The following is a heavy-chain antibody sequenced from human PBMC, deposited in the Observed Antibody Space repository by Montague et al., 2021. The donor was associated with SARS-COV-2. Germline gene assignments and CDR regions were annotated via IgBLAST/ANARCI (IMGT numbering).Heavy chain of an antibody. Sequence: SETLSLTCTVSGGSVNSGGYYWSWIRQPPGKGLEWIGNIYYSGTTNYNPSLKSRVTISVDTSKNQLSLKLSSVTAADTAVYYCARDRTAVDYDDYETAGYSYYYGMDVWGQGTTVTVSS. CDR3: ARDRTAVDYDDYETAGYSYYYGMDV. D-gene: IGHD4-17*01. CDR2: IYYSGTT. CDR1: GGSVNSGGYY. V-gene: IGHV4-61*08. J-gene: IGHJ6*02.